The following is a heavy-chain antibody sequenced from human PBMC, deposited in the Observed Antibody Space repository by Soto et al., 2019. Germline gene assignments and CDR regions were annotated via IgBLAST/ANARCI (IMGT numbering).Heavy chain of an antibody. Sequence: SDTLSRTCTVSGGSISSYYWSWIRQPPGKGLVGIGYIYHTESTNYTPSLKSRVTISVDTSKNQFSLKLTPVTAADTAVYYCARDSASWYWFDYWGQGTLVTVSS. CDR3: ARDSASWYWFDY. V-gene: IGHV4-59*12. J-gene: IGHJ4*01. D-gene: IGHD6-13*01. CDR2: IYHTEST. CDR1: GGSISSYY.